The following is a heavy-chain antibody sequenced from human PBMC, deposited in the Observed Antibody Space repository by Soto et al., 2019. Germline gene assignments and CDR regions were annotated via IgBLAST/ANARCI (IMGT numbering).Heavy chain of an antibody. V-gene: IGHV3-30*03. CDR1: GFIFSTYS. Sequence: QVQLVESGGGVVQPGRSLRLSCAASGFIFSTYSIHCVRHAPGKGLEWVAVTTFDGINKYNADSVKGRFTISRDASKKTVYLQMNSLTTEDTAVYFCARETDGMDVWGQGTTVTVSS. CDR2: TTFDGINK. J-gene: IGHJ6*02. CDR3: ARETDGMDV.